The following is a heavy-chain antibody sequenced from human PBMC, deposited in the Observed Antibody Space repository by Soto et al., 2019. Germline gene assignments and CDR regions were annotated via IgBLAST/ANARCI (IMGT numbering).Heavy chain of an antibody. CDR3: ARLPLWFGELSLGYGMDV. V-gene: IGHV5-10-1*01. CDR1: GYSFTSYW. Sequence: GESLKISCKGSGYSFTSYWISWVRQMPGKGLEWMGRIDPSDSYTNYSPSFQGHVTTSADKSISTAYLQWSSLKASDTAMYYCARLPLWFGELSLGYGMDVWGQGTTVTVSS. D-gene: IGHD3-10*01. CDR2: IDPSDSYT. J-gene: IGHJ6*02.